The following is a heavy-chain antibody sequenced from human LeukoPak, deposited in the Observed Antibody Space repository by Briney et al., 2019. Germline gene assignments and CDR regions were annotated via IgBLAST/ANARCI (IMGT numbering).Heavy chain of an antibody. CDR1: GDSVSSKSAS. D-gene: IGHD5-18*01. CDR2: TYYRSKWYS. Sequence: SQTLSLTCAISGDSVSSKSASWNWIRQSPSRGLEWLGRTYYRSKWYSEYAVSVKSRVTINPDTSKNQFFLQLNSVTPEDTAVYYCAKGGTAMAPGFDPWGQGTLVTVSS. V-gene: IGHV6-1*01. J-gene: IGHJ5*02. CDR3: AKGGTAMAPGFDP.